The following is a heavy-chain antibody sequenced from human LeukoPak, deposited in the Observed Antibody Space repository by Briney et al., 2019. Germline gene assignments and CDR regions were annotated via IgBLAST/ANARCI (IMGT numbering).Heavy chain of an antibody. Sequence: GGTLRLSCAASGFTFSSYGMSWVRQAPGKGLEWVSAISGSGGSTYYADSVKGRFTISRDNSKNTLYLQMNSLRAEDTAVYYCAKGTPYYDGGYFDYWGQGTLVTASS. CDR1: GFTFSSYG. CDR3: AKGTPYYDGGYFDY. V-gene: IGHV3-23*01. CDR2: ISGSGGST. J-gene: IGHJ4*02. D-gene: IGHD3-22*01.